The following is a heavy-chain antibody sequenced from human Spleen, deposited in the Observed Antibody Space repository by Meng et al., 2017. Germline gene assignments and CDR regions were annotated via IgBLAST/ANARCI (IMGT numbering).Heavy chain of an antibody. CDR1: GYNFPDYY. D-gene: IGHD6-13*01. V-gene: IGHV1-2*06. CDR3: ARDEDISAAGKLFGDY. J-gene: IGHJ4*01. Sequence: GQLGKSGAEVKKPGASVQVPCKPSGYNFPDYYIHWVRRAPGQGLEWMGRINPKSGDTHYAQKFQARVTMTGDTSISTAYMELSGLRSDDTAMYYCARDEDISAAGKLFGDYWGHGTLVTVSS. CDR2: INPKSGDT.